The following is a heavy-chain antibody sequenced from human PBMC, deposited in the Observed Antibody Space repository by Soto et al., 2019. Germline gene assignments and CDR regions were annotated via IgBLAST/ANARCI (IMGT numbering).Heavy chain of an antibody. CDR1: GFTFSSYA. CDR3: AKYFVIAAAGTADLTDY. J-gene: IGHJ4*02. CDR2: ISGSGGST. V-gene: IGHV3-23*01. Sequence: GGSLRLSCAASGFTFSSYAMRWVRQAPGKGLEWVSAISGSGGSTYYADSVKGRFTISRDNSKNTLYLQMNSLRAEDTAVYYCAKYFVIAAAGTADLTDYWGQGTLVTVSS. D-gene: IGHD6-13*01.